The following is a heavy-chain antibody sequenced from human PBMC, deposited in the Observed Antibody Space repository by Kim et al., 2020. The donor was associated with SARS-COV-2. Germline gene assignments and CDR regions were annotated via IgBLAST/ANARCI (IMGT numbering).Heavy chain of an antibody. J-gene: IGHJ4*02. V-gene: IGHV1-2*02. Sequence: ASVKVSCKASGYSFTGYYIHWVRQAPGQGLEWMAWINPNSGDTHYAQKFQGRVTMSRDTSISTAYMQLTRLIFDDTAVYYCARGGPPWETAMANDYWGQGTLVSVSS. CDR1: GYSFTGYY. CDR3: ARGGPPWETAMANDY. D-gene: IGHD5-18*01. CDR2: INPNSGDT.